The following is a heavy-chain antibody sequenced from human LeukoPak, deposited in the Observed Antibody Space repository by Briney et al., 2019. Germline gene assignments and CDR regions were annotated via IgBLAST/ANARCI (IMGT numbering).Heavy chain of an antibody. J-gene: IGHJ3*02. CDR2: ITYSGTTI. CDR1: GFTFSSYS. D-gene: IGHD5-24*01. CDR3: ARPVGKRDGYNYEGAFDI. Sequence: GGSLRLSCAASGFTFSSYSMNWVRQAPGKGLEWVSFITYSGTTIYYADSVKGRFTISRDNTKNSLYLQMNSLRAEDTAVYYCARPVGKRDGYNYEGAFDIWGQGTMVTVSS. V-gene: IGHV3-48*04.